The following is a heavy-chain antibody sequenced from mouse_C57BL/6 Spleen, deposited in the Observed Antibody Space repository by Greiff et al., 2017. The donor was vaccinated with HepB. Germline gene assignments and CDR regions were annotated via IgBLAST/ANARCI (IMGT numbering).Heavy chain of an antibody. V-gene: IGHV1-22*01. CDR3: ARLLRRDWYFDV. J-gene: IGHJ1*03. D-gene: IGHD1-2*01. Sequence: VQLQQSGPELVKPGASVKMSCKASGYTFTDYNMHWVKQSHGKSLEWIGYINPNNGGTSYNQKFKGKATLTVNKSSSTAYMELRSLTSEDSAVYYCARLLRRDWYFDVWGTGTTVTVSS. CDR1: GYTFTDYN. CDR2: INPNNGGT.